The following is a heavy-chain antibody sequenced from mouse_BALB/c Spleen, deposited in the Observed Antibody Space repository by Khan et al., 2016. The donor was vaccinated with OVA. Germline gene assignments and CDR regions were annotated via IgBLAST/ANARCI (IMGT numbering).Heavy chain of an antibody. CDR1: GFSLTNYG. D-gene: IGHD2-10*01. Sequence: QVQLKESGPGLVAPSQSLSITCTISGFSLTNYGVHWVRQPPGKGLEWLVVIWSDGSTTNYSPLKSRLTISKENSSSQASLKMISLQTDDTAMYFVARQPYYHYNIMDYWGQGTSVTVSA. J-gene: IGHJ4*01. V-gene: IGHV2-6-1*01. CDR3: ARQPYYHYNIMDY. CDR2: IWSDGST.